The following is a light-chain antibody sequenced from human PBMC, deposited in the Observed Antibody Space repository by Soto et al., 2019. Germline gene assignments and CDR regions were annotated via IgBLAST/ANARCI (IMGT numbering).Light chain of an antibody. V-gene: IGKV3-15*01. CDR2: GAS. Sequence: EIVLTQSPGTLSLSPGERATLSCRASQSVSNNYLAWYQQKPGLAPRLLIYGASTRATGVPARFIGSGSGTEFTLTISSLQSEDFAVYYCQQYNDWPRTFGQGTKVDIK. J-gene: IGKJ1*01. CDR1: QSVSNN. CDR3: QQYNDWPRT.